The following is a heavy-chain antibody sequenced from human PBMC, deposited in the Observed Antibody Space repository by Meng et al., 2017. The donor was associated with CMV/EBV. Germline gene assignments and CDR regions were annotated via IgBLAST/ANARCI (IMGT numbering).Heavy chain of an antibody. CDR2: IRYDGSNK. Sequence: GGSLRLSCAASGFTFSSYGMHWVRQAPGKGLEWVAFIRYDGSNKYYADSVKGRFTISRDNSKNTQYLQMNSLRAEDTAVYYCAKTGTGSIAADAFDIWGQGTMVTVSS. V-gene: IGHV3-30*02. J-gene: IGHJ3*02. CDR3: AKTGTGSIAADAFDI. D-gene: IGHD6-25*01. CDR1: GFTFSSYG.